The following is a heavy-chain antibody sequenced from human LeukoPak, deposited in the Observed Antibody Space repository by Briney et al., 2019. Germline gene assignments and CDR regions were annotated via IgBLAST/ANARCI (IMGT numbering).Heavy chain of an antibody. CDR3: ARAKGAGITIFNYYYYYYMDV. Sequence: SVKVSCKASGGTFSSYAISWVRQAPGQGLEWMGGIIPIFGTANYAQKFQGRVTITTDESTSTAYMELSSLRSEDTAVYCCARAKGAGITIFNYYYYYYMDVWGKGTTVTVSS. V-gene: IGHV1-69*05. D-gene: IGHD3-3*01. J-gene: IGHJ6*03. CDR1: GGTFSSYA. CDR2: IIPIFGTA.